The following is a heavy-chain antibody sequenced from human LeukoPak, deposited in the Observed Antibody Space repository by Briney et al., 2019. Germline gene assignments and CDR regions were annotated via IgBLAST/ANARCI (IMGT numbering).Heavy chain of an antibody. CDR3: AGQRCSSTSCYSWFDP. V-gene: IGHV4-59*08. CDR2: VFYTGSS. CDR1: GGSISSYY. D-gene: IGHD2-2*01. J-gene: IGHJ5*02. Sequence: SETLSLTCTVSGGSISSYYWSWIRQPPGKGLEWIGYVFYTGSSNYNPSLKSRVTISVDTSKNQFSLKLTSVTAADTAVYYCAGQRCSSTSCYSWFDPWGQGTLVTVSS.